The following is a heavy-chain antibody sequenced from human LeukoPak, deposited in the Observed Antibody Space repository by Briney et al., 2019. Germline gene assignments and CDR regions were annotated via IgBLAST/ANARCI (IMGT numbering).Heavy chain of an antibody. V-gene: IGHV1-18*01. CDR1: GGTFSSYA. J-gene: IGHJ5*02. D-gene: IGHD6-13*01. Sequence: ASVKVSCKASGGTFSSYAISWVRQAPGQGLEWMGWISAYNGNTNYAQKLQGRVTMTTDTSTSTAYMELRSLRSDDTAVYYCARGEGIAAAGVFDPWGQGTLVTVSS. CDR3: ARGEGIAAAGVFDP. CDR2: ISAYNGNT.